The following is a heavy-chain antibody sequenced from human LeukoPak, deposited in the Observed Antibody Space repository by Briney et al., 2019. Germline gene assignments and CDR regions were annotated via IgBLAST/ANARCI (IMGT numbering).Heavy chain of an antibody. CDR2: INHGGST. CDR1: GGPFSGYY. V-gene: IGHV4-34*01. J-gene: IGHJ4*02. CDR3: ARCVSLYSSRSPFDY. Sequence: SETLSLTCAVYGGPFSGYYWSWIRQPPGKGLEWIGEINHGGSTNYNPSLKSRVTISVDTSKNHFSLRLRSVTAADTAVYYCARCVSLYSSRSPFDYWGQGTLVTVSS. D-gene: IGHD6-13*01.